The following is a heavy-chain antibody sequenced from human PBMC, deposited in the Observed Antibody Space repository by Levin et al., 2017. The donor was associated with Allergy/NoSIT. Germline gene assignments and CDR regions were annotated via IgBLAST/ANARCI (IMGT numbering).Heavy chain of an antibody. CDR2: IGSSTSTI. Sequence: GGSLRLSCAASGFSFSDYNMNWVRQAPGKGLEWVSYIGSSTSTIYYADSVKGRFTISRDNAKNSLYLQMNTLRAEDTAVYYCAGAFDIWGQGTMVTVSS. CDR3: AGAFDI. V-gene: IGHV3-48*01. CDR1: GFSFSDYN. J-gene: IGHJ3*02.